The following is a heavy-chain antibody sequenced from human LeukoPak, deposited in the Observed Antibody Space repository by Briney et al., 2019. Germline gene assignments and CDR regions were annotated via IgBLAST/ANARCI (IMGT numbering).Heavy chain of an antibody. CDR2: IYYSGST. D-gene: IGHD6-19*01. J-gene: IGHJ5*02. CDR3: ARRGSGWTDCFDP. V-gene: IGHV4-39*01. Sequence: SETLSLTCTVSGGSISSSDYYWGWIRQPPGQGLEWIGNIYYSGSTYYNPSLKSRVTISVDTSKNQLSLKLSSVTAADTAVYFCARRGSGWTDCFDPWGQGTLVTVSS. CDR1: GGSISSSDYY.